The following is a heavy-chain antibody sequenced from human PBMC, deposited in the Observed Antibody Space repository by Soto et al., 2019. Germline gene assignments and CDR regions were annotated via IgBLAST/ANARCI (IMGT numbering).Heavy chain of an antibody. V-gene: IGHV1-18*01. J-gene: IGHJ4*02. Sequence: ASVKVSCKASGYTFTSYGISWVRQAPGQGLEWMGWISAYNGNTNYAQKLQGRVTMTTDTSTSTAYMELRSLRSDDTAVYYCARDKLTSVYSSSSYDYWGQGTLVTVSS. CDR3: ARDKLTSVYSSSSYDY. D-gene: IGHD6-6*01. CDR2: ISAYNGNT. CDR1: GYTFTSYG.